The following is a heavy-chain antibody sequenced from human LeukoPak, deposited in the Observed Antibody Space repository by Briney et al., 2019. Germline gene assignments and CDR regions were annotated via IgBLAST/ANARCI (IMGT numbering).Heavy chain of an antibody. CDR3: AREGYDSTGYYPGH. CDR1: GFTFSDYY. D-gene: IGHD3-22*01. CDR2: ISGSGGTI. J-gene: IGHJ4*02. V-gene: IGHV3-11*01. Sequence: GGSLRLSCAASGFTFSDYYMNWIRQAPGKGLEWISYISGSGGTICYADSVKGRFTISRDNGRNSLYLQMNSLRAEDTAAYYCAREGYDSTGYYPGHWGQGTLVTVSS.